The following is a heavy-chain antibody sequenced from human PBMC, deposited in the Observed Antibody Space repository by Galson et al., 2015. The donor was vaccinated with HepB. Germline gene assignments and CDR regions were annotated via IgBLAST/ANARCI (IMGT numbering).Heavy chain of an antibody. Sequence: QSGAEVKKPGESLKISCKGSGYSFTSYWIGWVRQMPGKGLEWMGIIYPGDSDTRYSPSFQGQVTISADKSISTAYLQWSSLKASDTAMYYCARPSDSSGYGKNAFDIWGQGTMVTVSS. CDR1: GYSFTSYW. CDR2: IYPGDSDT. D-gene: IGHD3-22*01. J-gene: IGHJ3*02. CDR3: ARPSDSSGYGKNAFDI. V-gene: IGHV5-51*01.